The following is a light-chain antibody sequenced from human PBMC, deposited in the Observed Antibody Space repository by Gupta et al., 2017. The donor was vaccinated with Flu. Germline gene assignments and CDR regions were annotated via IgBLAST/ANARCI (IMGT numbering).Light chain of an antibody. CDR3: QQYNRWSA. Sequence: DIQMTRSPSTLSASVGDRVTITCRASQSISSWLAWYQQKPGKAPKLLIYKASSLESGVPSRFSGSGSGTEFTLTISSLQPDDFATYYCQQYNRWSAFGQGTKVEIK. CDR2: KAS. CDR1: QSISSW. J-gene: IGKJ1*01. V-gene: IGKV1-5*03.